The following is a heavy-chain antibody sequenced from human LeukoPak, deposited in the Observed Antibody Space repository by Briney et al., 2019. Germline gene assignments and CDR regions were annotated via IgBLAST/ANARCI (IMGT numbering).Heavy chain of an antibody. J-gene: IGHJ2*01. V-gene: IGHV4-34*01. D-gene: IGHD3-3*01. CDR2: INHSGST. CDR3: ARHIQGGMTLWSGYYNYWYFDL. CDR1: GGSFSGYY. Sequence: PSETLSLTCAVYGGSFSGYYWSWIRQPPGKGLEWIGEINHSGSTNYNPSLKSRVTISVDTSKNQFSLKLSSVTAADTAVYYCARHIQGGMTLWSGYYNYWYFDLWGRGTLVTVSS.